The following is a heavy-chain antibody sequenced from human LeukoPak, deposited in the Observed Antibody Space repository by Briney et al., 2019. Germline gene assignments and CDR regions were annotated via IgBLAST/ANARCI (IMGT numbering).Heavy chain of an antibody. J-gene: IGHJ3*02. Sequence: SQTLSLTCAVSGDSVNSGGYYWTWIRQHPGKGLEWIGYISNSGTTSYNPSLKSRVSISVDTSNNQFSLRLSSVTAADTAVYYCARDVVVTSSPDSFDIWGRGTMVTVSS. V-gene: IGHV4-31*02. D-gene: IGHD2-21*02. CDR1: GDSVNSGGYY. CDR2: ISNSGTT. CDR3: ARDVVVTSSPDSFDI.